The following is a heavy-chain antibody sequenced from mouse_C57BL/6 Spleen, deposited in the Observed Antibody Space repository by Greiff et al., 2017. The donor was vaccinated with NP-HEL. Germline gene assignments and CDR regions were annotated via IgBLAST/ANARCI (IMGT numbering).Heavy chain of an antibody. Sequence: EVQLQQSGPVLVKPGASVKMSCKASGYTFTDYYMNWVKQSHGKSLEWIGVINPYNGGTSYNQKFKGKVTLTVDKSSSTAYMELNSLTSDDSAVYYCARRRRDFDVWGTGTTVTVSS. J-gene: IGHJ1*03. CDR3: ARRRRDFDV. CDR1: GYTFTDYY. V-gene: IGHV1-19*01. CDR2: INPYNGGT.